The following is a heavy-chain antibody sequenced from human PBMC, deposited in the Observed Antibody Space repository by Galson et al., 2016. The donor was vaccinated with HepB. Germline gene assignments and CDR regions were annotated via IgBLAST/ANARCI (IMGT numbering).Heavy chain of an antibody. CDR1: GDSVSSNSAA. J-gene: IGHJ4*02. V-gene: IGHV6-1*01. CDR2: TYYRSKWFR. CDR3: AGASKCYISY. Sequence: SAIPGDSVSSNSAAWRWVRQSPSRGLEWLGRTYYRSKWFRAYAVSVKGRITINPDTSNNQFSLHLDSVTPEDTAVYYCAGASKCYISYWGQGTLVTVSS. D-gene: IGHD2-15*01.